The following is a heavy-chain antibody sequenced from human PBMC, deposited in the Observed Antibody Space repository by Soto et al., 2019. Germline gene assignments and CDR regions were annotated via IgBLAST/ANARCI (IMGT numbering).Heavy chain of an antibody. CDR3: ARHYGDYRSLDF. Sequence: QVQLQESGPGLVKPSETLSLTCTVSGGSISSYYWSWVRQSPGKGLEWIGYVYYSGTTDYNPSLQSRVTIPVDTSKNQFSLKVSSVTAADTAVYYCARHYGDYRSLDFWGQGTLVTVSS. D-gene: IGHD4-17*01. J-gene: IGHJ4*02. CDR1: GGSISSYY. V-gene: IGHV4-59*08. CDR2: VYYSGTT.